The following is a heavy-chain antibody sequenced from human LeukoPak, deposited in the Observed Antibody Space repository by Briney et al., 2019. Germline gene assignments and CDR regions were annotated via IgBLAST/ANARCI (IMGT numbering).Heavy chain of an antibody. CDR3: ASARVGASVYFDY. CDR1: GGTFSSYA. Sequence: SVNVSCKASGGTFSSYAISWVRQAPGQGLEWMGGIIPIFGTANYAQKFQGRVTITADESTSTAYMELSSLRSEDTAVYYCASARVGASVYFDYWGQGTLVTVSS. V-gene: IGHV1-69*01. D-gene: IGHD1-26*01. CDR2: IIPIFGTA. J-gene: IGHJ4*02.